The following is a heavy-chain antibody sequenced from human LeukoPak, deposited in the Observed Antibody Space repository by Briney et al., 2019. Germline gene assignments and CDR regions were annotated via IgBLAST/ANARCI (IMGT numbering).Heavy chain of an antibody. V-gene: IGHV4-59*12. CDR1: GGSISSYY. CDR3: ARDKAYSSGLDY. Sequence: SETLSLTCTVSGGSISSYYWSWIRQPPGKGLEWIGYIYYSGSTNYNPSLKSRVTISVDTSKNQFSLKLSSVTAADTAVYYCARDKAYSSGLDYWGQGTLVTVSS. D-gene: IGHD6-19*01. J-gene: IGHJ4*02. CDR2: IYYSGST.